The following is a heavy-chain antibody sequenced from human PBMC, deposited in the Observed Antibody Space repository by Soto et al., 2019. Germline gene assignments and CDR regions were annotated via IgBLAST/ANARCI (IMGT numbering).Heavy chain of an antibody. CDR1: GYTFTGYY. V-gene: IGHV1-2*02. CDR2: INPNSGGT. J-gene: IGHJ4*02. CDR3: ARGYYYDSSGYYYGYYFDY. Sequence: SVKVSCKASGYTFTGYYMHWVRQAPVQGLEWMGWINPNSGGTNYAQKFQGRVTMTRDTSISTAYMELSRLRSDDTAVYYCARGYYYDSSGYYYGYYFDYWGQGTLVTVSS. D-gene: IGHD3-22*01.